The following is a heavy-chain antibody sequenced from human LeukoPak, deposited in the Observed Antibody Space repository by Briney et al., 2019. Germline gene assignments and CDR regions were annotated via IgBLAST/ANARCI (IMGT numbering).Heavy chain of an antibody. CDR2: ISGSGGST. J-gene: IGHJ5*02. CDR3: AGGNDFWSGT. D-gene: IGHD3-3*01. CDR1: GFTFSSYA. V-gene: IGHV3-23*01. Sequence: GGSLRLSCAASGFTFSSYAMSWVRQAPGKGLEWVSAISGSGGSTYNADSVKGRFTISRDNSKNTLYLQMNSLRAEDTAVYYCAGGNDFWSGTWGQGTLVTVSS.